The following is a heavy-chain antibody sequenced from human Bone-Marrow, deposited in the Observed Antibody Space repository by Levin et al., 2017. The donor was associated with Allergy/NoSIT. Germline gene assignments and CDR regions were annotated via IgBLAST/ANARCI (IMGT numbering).Heavy chain of an antibody. D-gene: IGHD3-10*01. CDR3: ARVTGSGNYYLFDY. Sequence: SETLSLTCTVSGGSISSDDYYWSWVRQHPGKGLEWIGSIYYSGTTYYSPSLKSRLALSIYTSENQFTLKLSSVTAADTAVYYCARVTGSGNYYLFDYWGQGTLVTVSS. V-gene: IGHV4-31*03. CDR1: GGSISSDDYY. CDR2: IYYSGTT. J-gene: IGHJ4*02.